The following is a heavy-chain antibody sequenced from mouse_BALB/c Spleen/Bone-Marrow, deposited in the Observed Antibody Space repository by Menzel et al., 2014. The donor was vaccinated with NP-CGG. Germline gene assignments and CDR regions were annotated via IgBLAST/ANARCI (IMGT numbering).Heavy chain of an antibody. D-gene: IGHD1-1*01. CDR1: GYTFTSNT. CDR3: AREATYYAYFDY. V-gene: IGHV1-4*02. Sequence: QVQLKQLAGELARPGASVKMSCKASGYTFTSNTIQWVKQRPGQGLEWIGYINPTRGYTDYNQKFKDKTTLTADESSSTAYMQLSSLTSEDSAVYYCAREATYYAYFDYWGQGTILTVSS. CDR2: INPTRGYT. J-gene: IGHJ2*01.